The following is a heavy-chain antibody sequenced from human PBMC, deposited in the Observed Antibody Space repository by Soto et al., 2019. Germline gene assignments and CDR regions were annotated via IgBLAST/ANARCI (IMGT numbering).Heavy chain of an antibody. CDR1: RGSITTSDYY. CDR2: LYYSXSA. J-gene: IGHJ4*02. D-gene: IGHD3-22*01. V-gene: IGHV4-39*02. Sequence: XXTLSLTCTVSRGSITTSDYYWGWIRQPXGKGMEWIGXLYYSXSASYKQSLKXXVAISIDTXKNHLSLKPSSVTDADKDVYYCVSGYPWVDFDHWAQGTLVTVYS. CDR3: VSGYPWVDFDH.